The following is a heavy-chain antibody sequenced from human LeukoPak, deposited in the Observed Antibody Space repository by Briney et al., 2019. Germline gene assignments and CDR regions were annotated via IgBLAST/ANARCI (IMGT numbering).Heavy chain of an antibody. CDR1: VGSFSGYY. J-gene: IGHJ5*02. CDR2: INHSGST. Sequence: SETLSLTCAVYVGSFSGYYWCWVRLPPVKGLKWSVEINHSGSTNYNPSLKCRVTISLDTSKNQFSLKLSSVTAADTAVYYCARRLGQQLVYWFDPWGQGTLVTVSS. D-gene: IGHD6-13*01. CDR3: ARRLGQQLVYWFDP. V-gene: IGHV4-34*01.